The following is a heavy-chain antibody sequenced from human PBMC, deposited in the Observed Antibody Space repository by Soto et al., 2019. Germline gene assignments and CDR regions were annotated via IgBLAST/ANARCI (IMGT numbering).Heavy chain of an antibody. Sequence: QVQLVQSGAEVKKPGSSVKVSCKASGGTFSSYTISWVRQAPGQGLEWMGRISPILGIANYAQKFQGRVTITADKSTSTAYMELSSLRSEDTAVYYCARSGYSSSSGGFDPRGQGTLVTVSS. V-gene: IGHV1-69*02. CDR1: GGTFSSYT. CDR2: ISPILGIA. D-gene: IGHD6-6*01. CDR3: ARSGYSSSSGGFDP. J-gene: IGHJ5*02.